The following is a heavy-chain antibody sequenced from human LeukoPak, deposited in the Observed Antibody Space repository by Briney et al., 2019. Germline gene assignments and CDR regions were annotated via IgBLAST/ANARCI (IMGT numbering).Heavy chain of an antibody. V-gene: IGHV3-7*01. J-gene: IGHJ4*02. CDR1: GFTFSSYW. CDR3: ATRDGGYGSYYFDY. D-gene: IGHD5-12*01. Sequence: GGSLRLSCAASGFTFSSYWMSWVRQAPGKGLEWVANIKQDGSEKYYVDSVKGRFTISRDNAKNSLYLQMNSLRAEDTAVYYCATRDGGYGSYYFDYWGQGTLVTVSS. CDR2: IKQDGSEK.